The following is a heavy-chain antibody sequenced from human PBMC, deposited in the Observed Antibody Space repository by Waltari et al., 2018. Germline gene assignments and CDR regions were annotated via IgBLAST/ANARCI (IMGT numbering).Heavy chain of an antibody. CDR3: ARAGLEDGSYYSNDAFDI. J-gene: IGHJ3*02. CDR2: IYYSGST. Sequence: QVQLQESGPGLVKPSETLSLTCTVSGGSISSYYWSWIRQPPGKGLEWIGYIYYSGSTNYNPSLKSRVTISVDTSKNQFSLKLSSVTAADTAVYYCARAGLEDGSYYSNDAFDIWGQGTMVTVSS. CDR1: GGSISSYY. D-gene: IGHD1-26*01. V-gene: IGHV4-59*01.